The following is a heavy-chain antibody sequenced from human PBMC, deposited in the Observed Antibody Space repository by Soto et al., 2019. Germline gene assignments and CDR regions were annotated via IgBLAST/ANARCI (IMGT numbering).Heavy chain of an antibody. CDR1: GFSFSNDN. J-gene: IGHJ4*02. V-gene: IGHV3-21*01. CDR2: IISSGSFI. CDR3: ARVADYYDSSGYLPVVD. D-gene: IGHD3-22*01. Sequence: EVQLVESGGGLVKPGGSLTLSCAASGFSFSNDNMNGIRQAPGKGLEWVSSIISSGSFIYYADSVKGRFTISRDNAKNSLYLQMNSLRAEDTALYYCARVADYYDSSGYLPVVDWGQGTLVTVSS.